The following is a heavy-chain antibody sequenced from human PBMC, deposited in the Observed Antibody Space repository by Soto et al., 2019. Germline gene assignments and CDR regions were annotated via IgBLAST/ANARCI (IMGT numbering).Heavy chain of an antibody. CDR3: VHNLWVGDLDYGMDV. D-gene: IGHD7-27*01. CDR2: IYWDDDK. J-gene: IGHJ6*02. CDR1: GLSLSTSGVG. Sequence: QITLKESGPTLVKPTQTLTLTCTFSGLSLSTSGVGVGWIRQPPGKALEWLALIYWDDDKRYSPSLKSRLTITKDTSKNQVVLTMTNMDPVDTATYYCVHNLWVGDLDYGMDVWGQGTTVTVSS. V-gene: IGHV2-5*02.